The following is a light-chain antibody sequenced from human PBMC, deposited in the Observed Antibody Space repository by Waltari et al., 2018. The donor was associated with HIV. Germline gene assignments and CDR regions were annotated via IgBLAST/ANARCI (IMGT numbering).Light chain of an antibody. Sequence: QSALTQPPSASGSPGQAVTIPCTGTGSDVGGYTYLSWYQHHPGKAPKLMIYEVTKRPSGVPDRFSGSKSGNTASLNVSGLRAEDEADYYCSSYAGSSNFYVFGSGTKVTVL. J-gene: IGLJ1*01. CDR2: EVT. V-gene: IGLV2-8*01. CDR3: SSYAGSSNFYV. CDR1: GSDVGGYTY.